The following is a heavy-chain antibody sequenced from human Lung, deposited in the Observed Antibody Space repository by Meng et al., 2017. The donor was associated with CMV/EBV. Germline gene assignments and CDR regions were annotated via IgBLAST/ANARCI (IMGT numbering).Heavy chain of an antibody. V-gene: IGHV3-21*01. CDR1: GFTFSSYS. J-gene: IGHJ6*02. CDR3: ARDQSYYDFWSGSYLYYYYYYGMDV. D-gene: IGHD3-3*01. CDR2: ISSSSYI. Sequence: SXAASGFTFSSYSMNWVRQAPGKGLEWVSSISSSSYIYYADSVKGRFTISRDNAKNSLYLQMNSLRAEDTAVYYCARDQSYYDFWSGSYLYYYYYYGMDVWGQGXTVTVSS.